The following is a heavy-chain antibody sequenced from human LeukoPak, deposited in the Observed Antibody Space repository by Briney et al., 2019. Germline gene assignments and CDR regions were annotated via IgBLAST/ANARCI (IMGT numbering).Heavy chain of an antibody. CDR1: DDSIRTNTYY. Sequence: PSETLSLTCTVSDDSIRTNTYYWGWIRQPPGKGLEWIGSFYYSGSTYYNLSLKSRVTISVDTSKKQFSLKLSSVTAADTAVYYCARLSPFGYYDSSGYPFDYWGQGTLVTVSS. CDR3: ARLSPFGYYDSSGYPFDY. D-gene: IGHD3-22*01. V-gene: IGHV4-39*01. CDR2: FYYSGST. J-gene: IGHJ4*02.